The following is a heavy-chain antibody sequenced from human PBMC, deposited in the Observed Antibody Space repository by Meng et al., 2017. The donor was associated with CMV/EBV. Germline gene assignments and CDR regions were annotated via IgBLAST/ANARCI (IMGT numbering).Heavy chain of an antibody. D-gene: IGHD3-3*01. CDR2: ISAYNGNT. Sequence: ASVKVSCKASGYTFTSYVISWVRQAPGQGLEWMGWISAYNGNTNYAQKLQGRVTMTTDTSTSTAYMELRSLRSEDTAVYYCARENGVAGVEHFDYWGQGTLVTVSS. V-gene: IGHV1-18*01. CDR3: ARENGVAGVEHFDY. J-gene: IGHJ4*02. CDR1: GYTFTSYV.